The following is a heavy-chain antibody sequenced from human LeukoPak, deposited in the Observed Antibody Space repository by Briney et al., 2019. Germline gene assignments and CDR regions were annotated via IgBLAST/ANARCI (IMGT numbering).Heavy chain of an antibody. Sequence: SETLSLTCTVSGGSISSYYWSWIRQPPGKGLEWIGYIYYSGSTNYNPSLKSRVTISVDTSKNQFSLKLSSVTAADTAVYYCASLAPSYDSSGYSPFYFDYWGQGTLVTVSS. V-gene: IGHV4-59*08. CDR3: ASLAPSYDSSGYSPFYFDY. CDR2: IYYSGST. D-gene: IGHD3-22*01. CDR1: GGSISSYY. J-gene: IGHJ4*02.